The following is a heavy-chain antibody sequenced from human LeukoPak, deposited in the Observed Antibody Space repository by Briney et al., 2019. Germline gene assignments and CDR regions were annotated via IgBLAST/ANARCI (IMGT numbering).Heavy chain of an antibody. D-gene: IGHD6-19*01. J-gene: IGHJ4*02. Sequence: PGGSLRLSCAASGFTFSSYAMHWVRQAPGKGLEWVAVISYDGSNKYYADSVKGRFTICRDNSKNTLYLQMNSLRAEDTAVYYCARPPGIAVAGNFDYWGQGTLVTVSS. V-gene: IGHV3-30-3*01. CDR2: ISYDGSNK. CDR3: ARPPGIAVAGNFDY. CDR1: GFTFSSYA.